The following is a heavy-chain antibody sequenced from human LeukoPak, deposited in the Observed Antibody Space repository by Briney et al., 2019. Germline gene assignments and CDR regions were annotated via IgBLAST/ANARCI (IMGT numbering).Heavy chain of an antibody. D-gene: IGHD3-3*01. Sequence: GASVKVSCTASGYTFSSYDINWVRQAAGQGLEWMGWMNPKTGNTGYAQKFQGRLSLTRNTSINTAYMELSSLRSEDTAVYYCARGPRVFGVVLSSHWFFDVWGRGTLVTVSS. CDR2: MNPKTGNT. CDR1: GYTFSSYD. J-gene: IGHJ2*01. V-gene: IGHV1-8*01. CDR3: ARGPRVFGVVLSSHWFFDV.